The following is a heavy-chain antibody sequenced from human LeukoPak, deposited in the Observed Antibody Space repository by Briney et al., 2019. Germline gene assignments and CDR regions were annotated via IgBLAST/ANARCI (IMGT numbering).Heavy chain of an antibody. CDR3: ARDFGGTFAVHY. V-gene: IGHV3-74*01. J-gene: IGHJ4*02. D-gene: IGHD4-23*01. CDR1: GFIASSNY. Sequence: GGSVRLSCTASGFIASSNYMSWVRQAPGKGLVWVSRINTDGSSTTYADSVRGRFTISRDNAKNTLYLQMNSLRAEDTAVYYCARDFGGTFAVHYWGQGTLVTVSS. CDR2: INTDGSST.